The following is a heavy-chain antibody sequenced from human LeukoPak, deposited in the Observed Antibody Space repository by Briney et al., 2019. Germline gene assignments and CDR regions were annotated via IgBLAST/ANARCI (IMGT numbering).Heavy chain of an antibody. CDR2: ISYDGSNK. J-gene: IGHJ4*02. Sequence: PGGSLRLSCAASGFTFSSYAMHRVRQAPGRGLEWVAVISYDGSNKYYADSVKGRFTISRDNSKNTLYLQMNSLRAEDTAVYYCAKATAANYWGQGTLVTVSS. V-gene: IGHV3-30*04. CDR1: GFTFSSYA. CDR3: AKATAANY. D-gene: IGHD6-13*01.